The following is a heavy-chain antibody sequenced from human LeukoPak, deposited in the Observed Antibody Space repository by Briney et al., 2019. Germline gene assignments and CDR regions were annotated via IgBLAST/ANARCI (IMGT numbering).Heavy chain of an antibody. Sequence: ASVKVSCKASGYTFTSYGISWVRQAPGQGLEWMGWISAYNGNTNYAQKLQGRVTMTTDTSTSTAYMELRSLRSDDTAVYYCARVPFDILTFGWYYGMDVWGQGTTVTVSS. CDR3: ARVPFDILTFGWYYGMDV. CDR1: GYTFTSYG. CDR2: ISAYNGNT. V-gene: IGHV1-18*01. D-gene: IGHD3-9*01. J-gene: IGHJ6*02.